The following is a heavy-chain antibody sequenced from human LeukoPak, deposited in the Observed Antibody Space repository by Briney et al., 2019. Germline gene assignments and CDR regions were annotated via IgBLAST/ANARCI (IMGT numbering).Heavy chain of an antibody. V-gene: IGHV3-23*01. J-gene: IGHJ4*02. D-gene: IGHD2-15*01. CDR2: MSGSGGST. CDR3: AKEGGYCSGGSCYYYFDY. CDR1: GFTFSSYA. Sequence: GGSLRLSCAASGFTFSSYAMSWVRQAPGKGLEWVSAMSGSGGSTYYADSVKGRFTISRDNSKNTLYLQMNSLRAEDTAVYYCAKEGGYCSGGSCYYYFDYWGQGTLVTVSS.